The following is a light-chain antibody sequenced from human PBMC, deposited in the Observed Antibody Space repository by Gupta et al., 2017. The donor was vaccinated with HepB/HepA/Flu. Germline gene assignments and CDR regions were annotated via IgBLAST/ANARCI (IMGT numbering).Light chain of an antibody. J-gene: IGLJ3*02. CDR3: AKSDDGIIGVV. Sequence: QSVLTQPPSASGTPGQTVTISCSGSGSNIGGNFVTWSQQVPGTAQQLLIDINYQRPSGVTDRFACSKAVTSALPSTAVLQAEDEAYYYGAKSDDGIIGVVFGGGTKLTVL. CDR1: GSNIGGNF. V-gene: IGLV1-44*01. CDR2: INY.